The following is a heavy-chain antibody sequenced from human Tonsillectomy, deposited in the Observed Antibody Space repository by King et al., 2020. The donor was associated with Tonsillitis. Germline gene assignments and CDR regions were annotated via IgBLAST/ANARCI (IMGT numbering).Heavy chain of an antibody. CDR3: ARQTRQHCSGRYWLIDY. CDR2: SIPILGIA. Sequence: QLVQSGAEVKKPGSSVKVSCKAAGGTFSSYAISWVRQATGQGIEWMGRSIPILGIANYAQKFQDRVTITAHKPTSTAYMEMSSLRSEDTAVYYCARQTRQHCSGRYWLIDYWGQGTLVTVSS. CDR1: GGTFSSYA. V-gene: IGHV1-69*04. J-gene: IGHJ4*02. D-gene: IGHD6-19*01.